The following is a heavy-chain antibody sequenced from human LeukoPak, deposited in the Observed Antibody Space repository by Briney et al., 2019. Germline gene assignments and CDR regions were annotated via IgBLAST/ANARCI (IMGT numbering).Heavy chain of an antibody. D-gene: IGHD3-22*01. CDR1: GYTFTSYD. Sequence: ASVKVSCKASGYTFTSYDINWVRQATGQGLEWMGWMNPNSGNTGYAQKFQGRVTITRDTSISTAYMELSSLRSEDTAVYYCARGYYYDSSGLPKADAFDRWGQGTLVTVSS. V-gene: IGHV1-8*03. CDR2: MNPNSGNT. CDR3: ARGYYYDSSGLPKADAFDR. J-gene: IGHJ3*01.